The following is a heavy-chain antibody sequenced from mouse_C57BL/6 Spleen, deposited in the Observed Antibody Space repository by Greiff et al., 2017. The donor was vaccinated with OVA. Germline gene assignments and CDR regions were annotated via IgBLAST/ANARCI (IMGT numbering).Heavy chain of an antibody. CDR1: GYSITSGYY. CDR2: ISYDGSN. CDR3: ARMTVVEYFDY. J-gene: IGHJ2*01. Sequence: EVHLVESGPGLVKPSQSLSLTCSVTGYSITSGYYWNWIRQFPGNKLEWMGYISYDGSNNYNPSLKNRISITRDTSKNQFFLKLNSVTTEDTATYYCARMTVVEYFDYWGQGTTLTVSS. D-gene: IGHD1-1*01. V-gene: IGHV3-6*01.